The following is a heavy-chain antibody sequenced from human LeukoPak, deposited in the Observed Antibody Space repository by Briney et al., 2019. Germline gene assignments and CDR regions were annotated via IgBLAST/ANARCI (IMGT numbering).Heavy chain of an antibody. CDR3: ATAYYDGSVYCPDSFDI. CDR2: INPNSGGT. J-gene: IGHJ3*02. CDR1: GYTFTGYY. Sequence: ASVKVSCKASGYTFTGYYMHWVRQAPGQGLEWMGWINPNSGGTNYPQKLQGRVTLTRDTSITTAYMDLSRLRSDDTAVYYCATAYYDGSVYCPDSFDIWGQGTMVTVSS. V-gene: IGHV1-2*02. D-gene: IGHD3-22*01.